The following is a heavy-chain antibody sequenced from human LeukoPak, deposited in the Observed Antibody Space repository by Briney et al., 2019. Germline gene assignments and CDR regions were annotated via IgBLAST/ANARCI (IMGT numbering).Heavy chain of an antibody. V-gene: IGHV3-74*01. CDR2: INSDGSNT. CDR3: ARGGTHSVLFDY. CDR1: GFTFSNYW. D-gene: IGHD3-16*01. J-gene: IGHJ4*02. Sequence: PGGSLRLSCAASGFTFSNYWMHWVRQAPGKGLVWVSRINSDGSNTNYADSVKGRFTISRDNAKNTLYLQMNSLRAEDTAVYYCARGGTHSVLFDYWGQGTLVTVSS.